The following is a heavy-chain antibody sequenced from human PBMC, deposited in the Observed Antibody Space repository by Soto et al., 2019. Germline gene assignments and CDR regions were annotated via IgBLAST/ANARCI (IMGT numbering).Heavy chain of an antibody. CDR1: GYTFTSYY. CDR3: AREGLLWFGDPRRWFDP. Sequence: ASVKVSCKASGYTFTSYYMHWVRQAPGQGLEWMGIINPSGGSTSYAQKFQDRVTMTRDTSTSTVYMELSSLRSEDTAVYYCAREGLLWFGDPRRWFDPWGQGTLVTVSS. CDR2: INPSGGST. J-gene: IGHJ5*02. V-gene: IGHV1-46*01. D-gene: IGHD3-10*01.